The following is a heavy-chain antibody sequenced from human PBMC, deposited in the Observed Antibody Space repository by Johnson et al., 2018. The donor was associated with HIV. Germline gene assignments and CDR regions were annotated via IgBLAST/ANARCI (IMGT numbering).Heavy chain of an antibody. CDR3: ARDTYYYDSSGYLDAFDI. CDR1: GFTFSSSG. V-gene: IGHV3-74*01. D-gene: IGHD3-22*01. J-gene: IGHJ3*02. Sequence: EVQLVESGGGVVQPGGSLRLSCVASGFTFSSSGMHWVRQAPGKGLVWVSRITSDGSSPSYAASVKGRFTISRDNAKNSLYLQMTSLGAEDTAVYYCARDTYYYDSSGYLDAFDIWGQGTMVTVSA. CDR2: ITSDGSSP.